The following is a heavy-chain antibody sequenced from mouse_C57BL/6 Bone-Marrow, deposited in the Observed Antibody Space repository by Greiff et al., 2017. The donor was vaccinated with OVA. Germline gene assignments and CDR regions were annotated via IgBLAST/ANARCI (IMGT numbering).Heavy chain of an antibody. V-gene: IGHV1-55*01. D-gene: IGHD4-1*01. Sequence: VKLQESGAELVKPGASVKMSCKASGYTFTSYWITWVKQRPGQGLEWIGDIYPGSGSTNYNEKFKSKATLTVDTSSSTAYMQLSSLTSEDSAVYYCAREDPNWDWAWFAYWGQGTLVTVSA. J-gene: IGHJ3*01. CDR3: AREDPNWDWAWFAY. CDR1: GYTFTSYW. CDR2: IYPGSGST.